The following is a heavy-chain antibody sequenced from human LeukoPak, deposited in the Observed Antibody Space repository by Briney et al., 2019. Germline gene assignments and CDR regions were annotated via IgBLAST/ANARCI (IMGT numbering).Heavy chain of an antibody. CDR3: ARAHPYGEGLGY. CDR2: INPNNGGT. D-gene: IGHD4-17*01. CDR1: GYTFTCYY. J-gene: IGHJ4*02. Sequence: GASVKVSCKASGYTFTCYYMHWVRQAPGQGLEWMGWINPNNGGTNYAQKFQGRVTVTRDTSISTAYIELSRLRSDDTAVYYCARAHPYGEGLGYWGQGTLVTVSS. V-gene: IGHV1-2*02.